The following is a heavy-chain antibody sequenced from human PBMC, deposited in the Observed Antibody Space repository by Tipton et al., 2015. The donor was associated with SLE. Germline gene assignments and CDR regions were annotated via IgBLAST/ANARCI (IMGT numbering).Heavy chain of an antibody. CDR1: GFTFTNAW. Sequence: GSLRLSCAVSGFTFTNAWMSWVRQAPGKGLEWVGRIKTKTDGGATDYATPVKDRFTISRDDSKNTLYLQMNSLKPEDTAVYYCTTISEAHYYDSRGYYSSGDWGQGTLVTVSS. CDR3: TTISEAHYYDSRGYYSSGD. D-gene: IGHD3-22*01. J-gene: IGHJ4*02. V-gene: IGHV3-15*01. CDR2: IKTKTDGGAT.